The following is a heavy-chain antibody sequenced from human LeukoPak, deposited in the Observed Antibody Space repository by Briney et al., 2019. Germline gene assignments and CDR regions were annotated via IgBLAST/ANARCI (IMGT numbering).Heavy chain of an antibody. CDR2: INDSGDYT. CDR3: ATRMYTSGWLYFDY. V-gene: IGHV3-23*01. D-gene: IGHD6-19*01. J-gene: IGHJ4*02. Sequence: GGSLRLSCAASGFTFSSHAMSWVRQALGKGLKWVSGINDSGDYTYYADSVKGRFTISRDNSKNTLYLQMNSLRAEDTAVYYCATRMYTSGWLYFDYWGQGTLVTVSS. CDR1: GFTFSSHA.